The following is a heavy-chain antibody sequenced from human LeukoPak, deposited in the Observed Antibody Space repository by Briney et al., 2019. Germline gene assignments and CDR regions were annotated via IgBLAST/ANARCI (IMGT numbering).Heavy chain of an antibody. CDR3: AKDTSGKQWLVRDAFDI. V-gene: IGHV3-23*01. CDR1: GFTFSSYG. J-gene: IGHJ3*02. CDR2: ISGSGGST. D-gene: IGHD6-19*01. Sequence: GGSLRLSCAASGFTFSSYGMSWVRQAPGKGLEWVSAISGSGGSTYYADSVKGRFTISRDNSKNTLYLQMNSLRAEDTAVYYCAKDTSGKQWLVRDAFDIWGQGTMVTVSS.